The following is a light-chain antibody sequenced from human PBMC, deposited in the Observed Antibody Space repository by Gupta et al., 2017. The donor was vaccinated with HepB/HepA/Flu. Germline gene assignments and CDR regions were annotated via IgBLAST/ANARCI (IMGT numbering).Light chain of an antibody. J-gene: IGLJ3*02. CDR1: SPNIGNNY. CDR2: ENY. CDR3: ATWDTTLSGGV. Sequence: QSVLTQPPSVSAASEQTVTISCSGSSPNIGNNYVSWYQQLPGTAPKLLIYENYKRPSGIPDRFSGSKSGTSATLAITGLQTEDEAIYYCATWDTTLSGGVFGGGTKLTVL. V-gene: IGLV1-51*02.